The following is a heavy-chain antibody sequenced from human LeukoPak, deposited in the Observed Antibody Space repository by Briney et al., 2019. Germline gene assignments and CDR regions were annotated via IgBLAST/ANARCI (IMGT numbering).Heavy chain of an antibody. V-gene: IGHV3-23*01. CDR1: GFTLSRDA. Sequence: GGSLRLSCAASGFTLSRDAMSSVRQAPGKGLEWVSAISGSGGSTYYADSVKGRFTISRDNSKNTLYLQMNSLRAEDTAVYYCAKRVRYSGYGRIDYWGQGTLVTVSS. J-gene: IGHJ4*02. D-gene: IGHD5-12*01. CDR3: AKRVRYSGYGRIDY. CDR2: ISGSGGST.